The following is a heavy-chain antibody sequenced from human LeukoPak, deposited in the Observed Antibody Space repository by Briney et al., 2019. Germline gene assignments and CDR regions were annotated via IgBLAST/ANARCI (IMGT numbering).Heavy chain of an antibody. CDR3: ARVELGYCSSTSCYRPVYYYYGMDV. CDR1: GYTFINFA. D-gene: IGHD2-2*02. V-gene: IGHV1-3*01. CDR2: INAGNGNT. Sequence: ASVKVSCKASGYTFINFAINWGRQAPGQRPEWMGWINAGNGNTTYSQKFQGRVTITRDTSASTAYMELSSLTSEDTAVYYCARVELGYCSSTSCYRPVYYYYGMDVWGQGTTVTVSS. J-gene: IGHJ6*02.